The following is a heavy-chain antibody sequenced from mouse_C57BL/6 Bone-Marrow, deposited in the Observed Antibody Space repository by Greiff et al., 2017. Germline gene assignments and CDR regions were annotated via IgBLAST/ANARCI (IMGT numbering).Heavy chain of an antibody. CDR3: ARRDYYAMDY. CDR2: ISSGGSYT. Sequence: DVKLVESGGDLVKPGGSLKLSCAASGFTFSSYGMSWVRQTPDKRLEWVATISSGGSYTYYPDSVKGRFTISRDNAKNTLYLQMSSLKSEDTAMYYCARRDYYAMDYWGQGTSVTVSS. J-gene: IGHJ4*01. CDR1: GFTFSSYG. V-gene: IGHV5-6*02.